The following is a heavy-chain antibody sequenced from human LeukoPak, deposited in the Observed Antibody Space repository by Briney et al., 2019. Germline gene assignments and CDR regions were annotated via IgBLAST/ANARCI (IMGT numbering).Heavy chain of an antibody. CDR1: GGSISSYY. CDR2: IYYSGST. V-gene: IGHV4-59*01. D-gene: IGHD1-26*01. CDR3: ARAGWELLRGPFDY. J-gene: IGHJ4*02. Sequence: SETLSLTCTVSGGSISSYYWSWIRQPPGKGLEWIGYIYYSGSTNYNPSLKSRVTISVDTSKNQFSPKLSSVTAADTAVYYCARAGWELLRGPFDYWGQGTLATVSS.